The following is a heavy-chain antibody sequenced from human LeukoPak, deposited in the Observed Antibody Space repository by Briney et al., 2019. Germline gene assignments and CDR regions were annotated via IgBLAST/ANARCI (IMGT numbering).Heavy chain of an antibody. J-gene: IGHJ6*03. Sequence: GASVKVSCKASGYTFTGYYMHWVRQAPGQGLEWMGWINPNSGGTNYAQKFQGRVTMTRDTSISTAYMELSRLRSDDTAVCYCARSGSYYHYYYYMDVWGKGTTVTVSS. CDR1: GYTFTGYY. D-gene: IGHD1-26*01. CDR2: INPNSGGT. CDR3: ARSGSYYHYYYYMDV. V-gene: IGHV1-2*02.